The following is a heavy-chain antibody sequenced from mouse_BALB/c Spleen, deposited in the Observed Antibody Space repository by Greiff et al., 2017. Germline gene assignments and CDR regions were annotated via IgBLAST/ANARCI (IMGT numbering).Heavy chain of an antibody. V-gene: IGHV3-6*02. Sequence: ESGPGLVKPSQSLSLTCSVTGYSITSGYYWNWIRQFPGNKLEWMGYISYDGSNNYNPSLKNRISITRDTSKNQFFLKLNSVTTEDTATYYCARAGISYAMDYWGQGTSVTVSS. CDR2: ISYDGSN. J-gene: IGHJ4*01. CDR3: ARAGISYAMDY. CDR1: GYSITSGYY.